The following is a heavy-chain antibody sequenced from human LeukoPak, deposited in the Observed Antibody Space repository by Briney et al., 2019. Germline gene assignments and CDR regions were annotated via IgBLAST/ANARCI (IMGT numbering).Heavy chain of an antibody. Sequence: SQTLSLTCTVSGGSISSGGYYWSWIRQHPGKGLEWIGYIYYGGSTYYNPSLKSRVTISVDTSKNQFSLKLSSVTAADTAVYYCARAWATKPNFDYWGQGTLVTVSS. CDR2: IYYGGST. D-gene: IGHD1-26*01. V-gene: IGHV4-31*03. CDR3: ARAWATKPNFDY. CDR1: GGSISSGGYY. J-gene: IGHJ4*02.